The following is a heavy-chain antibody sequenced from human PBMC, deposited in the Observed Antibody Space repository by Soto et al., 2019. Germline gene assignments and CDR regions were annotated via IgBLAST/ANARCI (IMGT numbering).Heavy chain of an antibody. D-gene: IGHD3-16*02. CDR1: GYSFTSYG. J-gene: IGHJ4*02. CDR3: ARDRDYVWGSYRHTSDY. Sequence: QVQLVQSGAEVKKPGASVKVSCKASGYSFTSYGITWVRQAPGQGLEWMGWISAYNGDTNYAQKFKGRITMTTDASTRTAYMDLRSLGFDDTALYYCARDRDYVWGSYRHTSDYWGQGTLLTVSS. CDR2: ISAYNGDT. V-gene: IGHV1-18*01.